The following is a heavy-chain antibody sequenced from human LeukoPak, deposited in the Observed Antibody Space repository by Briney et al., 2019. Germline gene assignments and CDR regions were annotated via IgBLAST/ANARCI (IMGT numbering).Heavy chain of an antibody. V-gene: IGHV3-23*01. CDR3: AKTMGRIDVDY. Sequence: PGGSLRLSCAASGFSFSTFAMSWVRQAPGKGLEWVSTITDSGASTYYADSVKGRFTISRDNSKNTMSLQMDSLTAEDTAVYYCAKTMGRIDVDYWGQGTLITVSS. CDR2: ITDSGAST. D-gene: IGHD2-15*01. CDR1: GFSFSTFA. J-gene: IGHJ4*02.